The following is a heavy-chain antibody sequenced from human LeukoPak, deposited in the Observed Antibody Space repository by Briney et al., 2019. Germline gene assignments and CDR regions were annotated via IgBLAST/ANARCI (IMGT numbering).Heavy chain of an antibody. Sequence: GGSLRLSCAASGFTFSSYSMNWVRQAPGKGLEWVSYISSSSSTIYYADSVKGRFTISRDNSKNTLYLQMNSLRAEDTAVYYCAKARNGYCSSATCANFDYWGQGTLVTVSS. D-gene: IGHD2-2*03. CDR1: GFTFSSYS. V-gene: IGHV3-48*01. J-gene: IGHJ4*02. CDR3: AKARNGYCSSATCANFDY. CDR2: ISSSSSTI.